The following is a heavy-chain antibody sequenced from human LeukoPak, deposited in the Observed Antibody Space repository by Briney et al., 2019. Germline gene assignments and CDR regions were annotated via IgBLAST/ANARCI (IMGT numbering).Heavy chain of an antibody. CDR3: ASFDAAMVRDGFDI. J-gene: IGHJ3*02. V-gene: IGHV3-7*01. CDR1: GFTFSSYG. D-gene: IGHD5-18*01. CDR2: IKQDGTET. Sequence: GGSLRLSCAASGFTFSSYGLHWVRQAPGKGLEWVANIKQDGTETHYVESVKGRFTISRDNAKNSLYLQMNSLRAEDSALYYCASFDAAMVRDGFDIWGQGTMVTVSS.